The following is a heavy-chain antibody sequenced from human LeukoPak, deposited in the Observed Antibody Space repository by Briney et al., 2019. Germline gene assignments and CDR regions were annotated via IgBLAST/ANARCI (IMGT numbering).Heavy chain of an antibody. CDR1: GFMFSDYY. Sequence: PGGSLRLSCVVSGFMFSDYYMSWIRQAPGKGLEWVSYISNDSVDKYYVDSVRGRFTISRDNAKKSMYLQMSGLRVEDTAVYYCARRDWVSGAVRAFDIWGHGTMVTVSS. J-gene: IGHJ3*02. V-gene: IGHV3-11*04. D-gene: IGHD3-3*01. CDR2: ISNDSVDK. CDR3: ARRDWVSGAVRAFDI.